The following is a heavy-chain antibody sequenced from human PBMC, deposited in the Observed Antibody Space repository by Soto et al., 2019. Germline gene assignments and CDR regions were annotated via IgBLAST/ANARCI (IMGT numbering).Heavy chain of an antibody. CDR2: IYYSGST. CDR3: ARVRRYYDILTGYHSSYGMDV. J-gene: IGHJ6*02. CDR1: GGSISSGGYY. V-gene: IGHV4-31*03. Sequence: SETLSLTCTVSGGSISSGGYYWSWIRQHPGKGLEWIGCIYYSGSTYYNPSLKSRVTISVDTSKNQFSLKLSSVTAADTAVYYCARVRRYYDILTGYHSSYGMDVWGQGTTVTVSS. D-gene: IGHD3-9*01.